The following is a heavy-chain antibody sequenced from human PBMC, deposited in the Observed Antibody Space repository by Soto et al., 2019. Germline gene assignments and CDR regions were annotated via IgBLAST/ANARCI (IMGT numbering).Heavy chain of an antibody. Sequence: GASVKVSCKASGYSFTRYGIGWARQAPGQGLEWMGWINVYNGNTKYAQKVQGRVTMTTDTSTSTTYMELRSLRSDDTAVYYCARGVGSGSYYNQYNWFDPWGQGTLVTVSS. V-gene: IGHV1-18*01. CDR2: INVYNGNT. D-gene: IGHD3-10*01. J-gene: IGHJ5*02. CDR3: ARGVGSGSYYNQYNWFDP. CDR1: GYSFTRYG.